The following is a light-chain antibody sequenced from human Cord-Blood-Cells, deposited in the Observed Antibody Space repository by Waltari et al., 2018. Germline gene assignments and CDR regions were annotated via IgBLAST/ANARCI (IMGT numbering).Light chain of an antibody. CDR1: SSDVGGYNY. J-gene: IGLJ3*02. CDR3: SAYTSSSTWV. V-gene: IGLV2-14*01. CDR2: DFS. Sequence: QSALTQPASVSGSPGQSITISCTGTSSDVGGYNYVSWYQQHPGKAPKLMIYDFSKRPSGVFHRFSGSKSGNTASLTISGLQAEDEADYYCSAYTSSSTWVFGGGTKLTVL.